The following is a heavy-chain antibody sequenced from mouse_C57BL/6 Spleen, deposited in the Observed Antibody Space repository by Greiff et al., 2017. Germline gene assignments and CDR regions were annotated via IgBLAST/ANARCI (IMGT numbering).Heavy chain of an antibody. CDR3: ARKDYGPYFDY. D-gene: IGHD1-1*01. CDR2: INPGSGGT. J-gene: IGHJ2*01. V-gene: IGHV1-54*01. CDR1: GYAFTNYL. Sequence: VQLQQSGAELVRPGTSVTVSCKASGYAFTNYLIEWVKQRPGQGLEWIGVINPGSGGTNYNEKFKGKATLTADKSSSTAYMQLSSLTSEDSAVYFCARKDYGPYFDYWGQGTTLTVSS.